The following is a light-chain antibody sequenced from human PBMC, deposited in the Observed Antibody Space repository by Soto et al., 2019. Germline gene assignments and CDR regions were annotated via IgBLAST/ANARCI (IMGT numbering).Light chain of an antibody. V-gene: IGLV2-14*02. Sequence: QSVLTQPASVSGSPGQSITISCTGTSSDVGTYNLVAWYQQHPGKAPKLMIFEDNKRPSGVSDRFSGSKSGNTASLTVSGLQAEDEADYYCSSYAGSKMGVFGXGNKVTVL. J-gene: IGLJ1*01. CDR3: SSYAGSKMGV. CDR2: EDN. CDR1: SSDVGTYNL.